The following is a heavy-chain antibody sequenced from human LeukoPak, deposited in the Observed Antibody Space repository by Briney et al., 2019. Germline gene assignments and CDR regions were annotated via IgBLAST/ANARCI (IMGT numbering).Heavy chain of an antibody. D-gene: IGHD5-12*01. CDR2: IYPGDSDT. CDR1: GYSFISYW. Sequence: GESLKISCKGSGYSFISYWIGWVRQMPGKGLEWMGIIYPGDSDTRYSPSFQGQVTISADKSISTAYLQWSSLKASDTAMYYCARQTVDIVATIGVDYWGQGTLVTVSS. CDR3: ARQTVDIVATIGVDY. J-gene: IGHJ4*02. V-gene: IGHV5-51*01.